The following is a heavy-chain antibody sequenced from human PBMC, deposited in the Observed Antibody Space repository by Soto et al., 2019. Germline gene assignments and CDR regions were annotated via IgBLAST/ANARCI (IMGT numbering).Heavy chain of an antibody. V-gene: IGHV3-21*01. J-gene: IGHJ5*02. D-gene: IGHD2-8*01. Sequence: GGSLRLSCAASGFTFSSYSMNWVRQAPGKGLEWVSSISSSSSYIYYADSLKGRFTISRDNAKNSLYLQMNSLRAEDTAVYYCARDGSRLVGPNLFDPWAQGTLVTVSS. CDR1: GFTFSSYS. CDR3: ARDGSRLVGPNLFDP. CDR2: ISSSSSYI.